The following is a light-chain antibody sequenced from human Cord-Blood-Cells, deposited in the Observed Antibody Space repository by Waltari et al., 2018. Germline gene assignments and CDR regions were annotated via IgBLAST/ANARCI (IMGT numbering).Light chain of an antibody. CDR1: QSISSY. Sequence: DIQMTQSPSSLSASVGDRVTITCRASQSISSYLNWYQQKPGKAPKLLIYAASSLQSGVPSRFSGLGSGTDFTLTISSLQPEDCATYYCQQSYRTPRTFGQGTKVEIK. V-gene: IGKV1-39*01. CDR2: AAS. CDR3: QQSYRTPRT. J-gene: IGKJ1*01.